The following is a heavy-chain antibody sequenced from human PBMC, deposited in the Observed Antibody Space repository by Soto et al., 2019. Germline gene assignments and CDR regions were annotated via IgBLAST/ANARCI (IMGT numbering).Heavy chain of an antibody. V-gene: IGHV1-24*01. CDR3: ATGRITGTSGSSWFDP. CDR1: GYTLTELS. Sequence: RASVKVSCKVSGYTLTELSMHWVRQAPGKGLEWMGGFDPEDGETIYAQKFQGRVTMTEDTSTDTAYMELSSLRSEDTAVYYCATGRITGTSGSSWFDPWGQGTLVTVAS. D-gene: IGHD1-20*01. J-gene: IGHJ5*02. CDR2: FDPEDGET.